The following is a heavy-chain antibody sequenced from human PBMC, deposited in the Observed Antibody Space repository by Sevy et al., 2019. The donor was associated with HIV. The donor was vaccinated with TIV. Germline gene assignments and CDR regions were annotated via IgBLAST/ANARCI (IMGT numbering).Heavy chain of an antibody. CDR3: ARVGFNWNDVDY. CDR2: IYYSGTT. J-gene: IGHJ4*02. Sequence: SGTLSLTCTVSGASMNIYYWSWIRQPPGKGLEWIGYIYYSGTTNYNPSLKSRLTISIDTSKNQFSLKLSSVTAADTAVYYCARVGFNWNDVDYWGQGTLVTVSS. CDR1: GASMNIYY. V-gene: IGHV4-59*01. D-gene: IGHD1-20*01.